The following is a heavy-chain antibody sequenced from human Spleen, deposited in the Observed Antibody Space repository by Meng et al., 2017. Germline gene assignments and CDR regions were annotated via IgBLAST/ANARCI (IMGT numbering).Heavy chain of an antibody. J-gene: IGHJ4*02. V-gene: IGHV4-30-4*08. CDR1: GGPISGGDFY. CDR2: IYYSGST. Sequence: QLRLQESGPGLGKPSETLSLTCTVSGGPISGGDFYWGWIRQPPGKGLEWIGYIYYSGSTYYNPSLKSRLTILLDTSKKQFSLRLTSVTAADTAVYYCVRENWKSTIDYSGQGTLVTVSS. D-gene: IGHD1-1*01. CDR3: VRENWKSTIDY.